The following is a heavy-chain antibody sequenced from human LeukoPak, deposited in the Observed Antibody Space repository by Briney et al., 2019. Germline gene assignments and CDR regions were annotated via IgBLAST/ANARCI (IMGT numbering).Heavy chain of an antibody. CDR3: ARDRASNYFQNYGMDV. V-gene: IGHV3-23*01. J-gene: IGHJ6*02. CDR1: GFTFSTYA. Sequence: GGSLRLSCAASGFTFSTYAMNWFRQAPGKGLEWVSSITGSGGSTYYADSVKGRFTISRDNSKNTLYLQMNSLRAEDTAVYYCARDRASNYFQNYGMDVWGQGTTVTVSS. D-gene: IGHD4-11*01. CDR2: ITGSGGST.